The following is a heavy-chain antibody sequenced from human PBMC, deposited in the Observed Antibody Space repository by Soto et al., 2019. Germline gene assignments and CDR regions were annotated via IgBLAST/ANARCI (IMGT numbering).Heavy chain of an antibody. D-gene: IGHD5-12*01. CDR3: AKGGDSGYDLEVTPTGY. CDR2: ISGSGGST. J-gene: IGHJ4*02. CDR1: GFTFSSYA. Sequence: EVQLLESGGGLVQPGGSLRLSCAASGFTFSSYAMSWVRQAPGKGLEWVSAISGSGGSTYYADSVKGRFTISRDNSKNTLYLQMNSLRAEDTAVYYCAKGGDSGYDLEVTPTGYWGQGTLVTVSS. V-gene: IGHV3-23*01.